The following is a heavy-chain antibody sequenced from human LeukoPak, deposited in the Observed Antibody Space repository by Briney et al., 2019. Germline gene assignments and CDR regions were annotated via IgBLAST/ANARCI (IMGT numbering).Heavy chain of an antibody. CDR1: GYTLTELS. D-gene: IGHD1-26*01. CDR3: ATAQGGSYNNLHYYFDY. J-gene: IGHJ4*02. V-gene: IGHV1-24*01. Sequence: ASVKVSCKVSGYTLTELSMHWVRQAPGKGPEWMGGFDPEDGETIYAQKFQGRVTMTEDTSTDTAYMELSSLRSEDAAVYYCATAQGGSYNNLHYYFDYWGQGTLVTVSS. CDR2: FDPEDGET.